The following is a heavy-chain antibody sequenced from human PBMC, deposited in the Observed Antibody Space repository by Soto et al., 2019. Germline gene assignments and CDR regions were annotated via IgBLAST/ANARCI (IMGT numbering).Heavy chain of an antibody. CDR1: GDSHY. V-gene: IGHV4-39*01. D-gene: IGHD3-3*01. J-gene: IGHJ6*03. Sequence: QAQLRESGPGLVKPSETLSLTCTFSGDSHYWVWIRQPPGKGLEWIGSGCYSGSTCSRGTTYYNPSLKSRVTVSVQTSENQLSLNLNFVTAADTAVYYCASGTSYDAPTGFYTNYYMDLWGRGTTVTVSS. CDR2: GCYSGST. CDR3: ASGTSYDAPTGFYTNYYMDL.